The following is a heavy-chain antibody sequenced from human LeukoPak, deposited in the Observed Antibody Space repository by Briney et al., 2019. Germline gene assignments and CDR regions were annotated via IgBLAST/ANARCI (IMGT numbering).Heavy chain of an antibody. CDR1: GGSISSGSYY. CDR3: ARDLGYYGSGNYYYYYGMDV. Sequence: PSQTLSLTCTVSGGSISSGSYYWSWIRQPAGKGLEWIGRIYTSGSTNYNPSLKSRVTISVDTFKNQFSLKLSSVTAADTAVYYCARDLGYYGSGNYYYYYGMDVWGQGTTVTVSS. J-gene: IGHJ6*02. D-gene: IGHD3-10*01. V-gene: IGHV4-61*02. CDR2: IYTSGST.